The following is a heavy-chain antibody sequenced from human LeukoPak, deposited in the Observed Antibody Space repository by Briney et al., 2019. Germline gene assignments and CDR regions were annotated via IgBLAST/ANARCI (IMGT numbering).Heavy chain of an antibody. J-gene: IGHJ6*03. CDR2: ISAYNGNT. D-gene: IGHD3-10*01. CDR3: ASGRFGESLIPPYYYHMDV. CDR1: GYRFGNYG. Sequence: ASVKVSCKASGYRFGNYGISWVRQAPGQGLELMGWISAYNGNTNYVQKYQGRVTMTTETSPSTVYMELRSLRSDDTAVYYCASGRFGESLIPPYYYHMDVWGKGTTVIVSS. V-gene: IGHV1-18*01.